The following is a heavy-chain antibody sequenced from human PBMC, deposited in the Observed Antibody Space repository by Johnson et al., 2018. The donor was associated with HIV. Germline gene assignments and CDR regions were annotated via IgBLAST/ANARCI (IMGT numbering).Heavy chain of an antibody. Sequence: MLLVESGGGVVQPGRSLRLSCAASGFTFSSFAMHWVRQAPGKGLEWGSYISSSGSTIYSAASVKGRFTISRDNAKNSLYVQMNSLRAEATALYHCARGADPGIAAALVWGQGTMVTVSS. V-gene: IGHV3-48*04. CDR3: ARGADPGIAAALV. CDR1: GFTFSSFA. CDR2: ISSSGSTI. J-gene: IGHJ3*01. D-gene: IGHD6-13*01.